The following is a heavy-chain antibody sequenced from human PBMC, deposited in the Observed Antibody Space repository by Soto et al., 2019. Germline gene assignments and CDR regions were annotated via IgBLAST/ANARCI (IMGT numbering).Heavy chain of an antibody. CDR3: AKAQGGSSVYGMDV. V-gene: IGHV3-9*01. CDR2: ISWNSGSI. Sequence: HPGGSLRLSCAASGFTFDDYAMHWVRQAPGKGLEWVSGISWNSGSIGYADSVKGRFTISRDNAKNSLYLQMNSLRAEDTALYYCAKAQGGSSVYGMDVWGQGTTVTVSS. D-gene: IGHD6-19*01. CDR1: GFTFDDYA. J-gene: IGHJ6*02.